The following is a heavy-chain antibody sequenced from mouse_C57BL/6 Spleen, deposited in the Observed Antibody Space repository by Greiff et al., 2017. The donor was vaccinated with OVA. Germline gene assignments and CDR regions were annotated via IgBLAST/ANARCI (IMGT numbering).Heavy chain of an antibody. CDR3: ARSLRGAMDY. J-gene: IGHJ4*01. CDR1: GYTFTSYW. Sequence: QVQLQQPGAELVKPGDSVKLSCKASGYTFTSYWMQWVKQRPGQGLEWIGEIDPSDSYTNYNQKFKGKATLTVDTSSSTAYMQLSSLTSEDSAVYYCARSLRGAMDYWGQGTSVTVSS. V-gene: IGHV1-50*01. D-gene: IGHD1-1*01. CDR2: IDPSDSYT.